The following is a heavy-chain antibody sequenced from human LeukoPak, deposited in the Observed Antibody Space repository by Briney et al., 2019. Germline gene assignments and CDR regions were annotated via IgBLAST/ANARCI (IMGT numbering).Heavy chain of an antibody. V-gene: IGHV3-66*02. CDR2: IYSGGTT. J-gene: IGHJ6*03. D-gene: IGHD6-19*01. Sequence: GGSLRLSCAASGFTVNSNYMIWVRQAPAKGLEWVSVIYSGGTTYYADSVKGRFTISRDNSKNTLYLQMGSLRAEDTAVSYCATVASGGHYHYMDVWGRGTTVTVSS. CDR1: GFTVNSNY. CDR3: ATVASGGHYHYMDV.